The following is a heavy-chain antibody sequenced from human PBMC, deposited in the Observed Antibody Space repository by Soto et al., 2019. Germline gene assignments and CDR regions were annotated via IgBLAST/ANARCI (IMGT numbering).Heavy chain of an antibody. CDR3: AREGGNWNFDY. CDR2: IYYSGST. Sequence: QVQLQESGPGLVKPSETLSLTCTVSGDSVSSGSYFWSWIRQPPGKGLEWIGYIYYSGSTSYSPSLKSRVTISVDTSKNQFSLKLGSVTAADTAVYYCAREGGNWNFDYWGQGTLVTVSS. CDR1: GDSVSSGSYF. D-gene: IGHD1-20*01. V-gene: IGHV4-61*01. J-gene: IGHJ4*02.